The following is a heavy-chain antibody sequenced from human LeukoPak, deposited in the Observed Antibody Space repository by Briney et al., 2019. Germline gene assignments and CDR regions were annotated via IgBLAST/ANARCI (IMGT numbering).Heavy chain of an antibody. D-gene: IGHD1-26*01. V-gene: IGHV3-48*04. CDR1: GFTFSSYS. J-gene: IGHJ4*02. CDR2: ISSSSSTI. CDR3: ARDRGGSYSAIDY. Sequence: GGSLRLSCAASGFTFSSYSMNCVRQAPGKGLEGVSFISSSSSTIYYVDSVKGRFTISRDNAKNSLYLQMNSLRAEDTAVYYCARDRGGSYSAIDYWGQGTLVTVSS.